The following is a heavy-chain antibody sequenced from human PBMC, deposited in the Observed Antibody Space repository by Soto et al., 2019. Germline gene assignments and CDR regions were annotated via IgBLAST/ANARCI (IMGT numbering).Heavy chain of an antibody. Sequence: TLSLTCAVTGDSITSGGYYWSWIRQHPGKGLEWLGYIYGSGGSGSTLYNPSLKSRITLSVDTSKTQFSLNLSSVTVADTAVYFCARKQAGYFSGIDNWGQGTLVTVSS. CDR2: IYGSGGSGST. CDR3: ARKQAGYFSGIDN. V-gene: IGHV4-31*11. CDR1: GDSITSGGYY. D-gene: IGHD2-15*01. J-gene: IGHJ4*02.